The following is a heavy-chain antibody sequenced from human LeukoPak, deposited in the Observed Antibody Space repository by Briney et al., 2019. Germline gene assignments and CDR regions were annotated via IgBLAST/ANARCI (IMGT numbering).Heavy chain of an antibody. D-gene: IGHD1-26*01. CDR1: GGSFSGYY. Sequence: SETLSLTCAVYGGSFSGYYWTWIRQPPGKGLEWIGSIYYSGSTYYNPSLKSRVTISVDTSKNQFSLKLSSVTAADTAVYYCASQYSGSYFDYWGQGTLVTVSS. CDR3: ASQYSGSYFDY. CDR2: IYYSGST. V-gene: IGHV4-34*01. J-gene: IGHJ4*02.